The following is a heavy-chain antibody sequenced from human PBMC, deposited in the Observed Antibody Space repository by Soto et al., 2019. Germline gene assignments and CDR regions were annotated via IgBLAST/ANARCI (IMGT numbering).Heavy chain of an antibody. J-gene: IGHJ3*02. V-gene: IGHV4-59*01. Sequence: SETLSLTCTVSGGSISSYYWSWIRQPPRKGLEWIGYIYYSGSTNYNPSLKSRVTISVDTSKNQFSLKLSSVTAADTAVYYCARVHQLMIPEAFDIWGQGTMVTVSS. CDR3: ARVHQLMIPEAFDI. CDR2: IYYSGST. CDR1: GGSISSYY. D-gene: IGHD2-2*01.